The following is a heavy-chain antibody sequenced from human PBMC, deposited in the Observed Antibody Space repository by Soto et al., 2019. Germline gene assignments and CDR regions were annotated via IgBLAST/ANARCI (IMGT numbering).Heavy chain of an antibody. CDR3: ARSRGYSYGYGDY. CDR1: GYTFISYR. CDR2: ISPYNGNA. J-gene: IGHJ4*02. D-gene: IGHD5-18*01. Sequence: VASVKVSCKASGYTFISYRFIWVRQAPGQGLEWMGWISPYNGNANYAQKLQGRVTMTTDTSTSTAYMELRSLRSDDTAVYYCARSRGYSYGYGDYWGQGTLVTVSS. V-gene: IGHV1-18*01.